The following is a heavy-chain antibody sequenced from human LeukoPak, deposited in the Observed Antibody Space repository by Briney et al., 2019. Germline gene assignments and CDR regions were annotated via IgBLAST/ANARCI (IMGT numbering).Heavy chain of an antibody. CDR3: GRARANIVVVPAALRGAFYI. V-gene: IGHV1-18*01. CDR2: ISAYNGNT. J-gene: IGHJ3*02. Sequence: ASVKVSCKASGYTFTSYGISWVRQAPGQGLEWMGWISAYNGNTNYAQKLQGRVTITTDESTSTAYMELSSLRSEDTAVYYCGRARANIVVVPAALRGAFYIWAQETMVPVSS. D-gene: IGHD2-2*01. CDR1: GYTFTSYG.